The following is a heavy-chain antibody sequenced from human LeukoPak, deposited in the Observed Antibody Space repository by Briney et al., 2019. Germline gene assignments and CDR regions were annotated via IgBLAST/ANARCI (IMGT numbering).Heavy chain of an antibody. D-gene: IGHD3-3*01. Sequence: GGSLRLSCAASGFTFSSYAMSWVRQAPGKGLEWVSAISGSGGSTYYADSVKGRFTISRDNSKNTLYLQMNSLRAEDTAVYYCARGQALYDFWSGYYFDYWGQGTLVTVSS. CDR1: GFTFSSYA. CDR3: ARGQALYDFWSGYYFDY. V-gene: IGHV3-23*01. CDR2: ISGSGGST. J-gene: IGHJ4*02.